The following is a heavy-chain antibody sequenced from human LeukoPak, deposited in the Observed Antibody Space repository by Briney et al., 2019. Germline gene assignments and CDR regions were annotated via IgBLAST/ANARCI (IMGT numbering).Heavy chain of an antibody. CDR2: IYYSGST. CDR3: ARDGSGSYYPLYYFDY. V-gene: IGHV4-59*01. D-gene: IGHD3-10*01. CDR1: GGSLSSYY. Sequence: SETLSLTCTVSGGSLSSYYWSWIRQPPGKGLEWIGYIYYSGSTNYNPSLKSRVTISVDTSKNQFSLKLSSVTAADTAVYYCARDGSGSYYPLYYFDYWGQGTLVTVSS. J-gene: IGHJ4*02.